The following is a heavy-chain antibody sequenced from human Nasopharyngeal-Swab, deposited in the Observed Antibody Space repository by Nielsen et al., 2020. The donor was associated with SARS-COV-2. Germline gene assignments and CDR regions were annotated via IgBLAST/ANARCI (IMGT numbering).Heavy chain of an antibody. CDR2: MNPLSDNT. CDR1: GYTFVSYH. J-gene: IGHJ3*02. CDR3: ARGHPLDAFDI. V-gene: IGHV1-8*01. Sequence: ASVKVSCKASGYTFVSYHINWVRQASGQGPEWMGWMNPLSDNTGYAQKFQGRVTMTTNTSISTAYMELSSLRSQDTAVYYCARGHPLDAFDIWGQGTMVTVSS.